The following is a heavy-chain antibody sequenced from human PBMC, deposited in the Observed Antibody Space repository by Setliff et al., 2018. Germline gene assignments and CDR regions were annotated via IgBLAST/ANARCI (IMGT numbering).Heavy chain of an antibody. V-gene: IGHV1-2*02. CDR3: AREVLSTVVAWDY. Sequence: ASVKVSCKVSGYTLTKLPMHWVRQAPGKGLEWMGCINPNSGDTTFARKFQGRVTITRDTSNSTDYMDLSRLTSDDTAVYYCAREVLSTVVAWDYWGQGTLVTVSS. J-gene: IGHJ4*02. D-gene: IGHD4-17*01. CDR1: GYTLTKLP. CDR2: INPNSGDT.